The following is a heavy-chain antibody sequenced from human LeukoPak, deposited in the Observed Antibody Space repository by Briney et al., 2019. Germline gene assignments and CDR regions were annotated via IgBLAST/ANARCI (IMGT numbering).Heavy chain of an antibody. D-gene: IGHD6-13*01. J-gene: IGHJ4*02. CDR2: ISAYNGNS. CDR3: AREAAAAGTPHFDY. CDR1: GYTFTSYD. Sequence: ASVKVSCKASGYTFTSYDISWVRQASGQGLEWMGWISAYNGNSNYAQKLQGRVTMTTDTSTSTAYMELRSLRSDDTAVYYCAREAAAAGTPHFDYWGQGTLVTVSS. V-gene: IGHV1-18*01.